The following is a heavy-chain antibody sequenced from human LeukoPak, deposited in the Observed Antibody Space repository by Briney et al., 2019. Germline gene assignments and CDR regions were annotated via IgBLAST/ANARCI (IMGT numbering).Heavy chain of an antibody. J-gene: IGHJ4*02. CDR3: ARGSGSSSQQTRDY. V-gene: IGHV3-21*01. Sequence: PGGSLRLSCAASGFTFSSYSMNWVRQAPGKGLEWVSSISSSSSYIYYADSVKGRFTISRDNAKNSLYLQMNSLRSEDTAVYYCARGSGSSSQQTRDYWGQGTLVTVSS. D-gene: IGHD6-13*01. CDR2: ISSSSSYI. CDR1: GFTFSSYS.